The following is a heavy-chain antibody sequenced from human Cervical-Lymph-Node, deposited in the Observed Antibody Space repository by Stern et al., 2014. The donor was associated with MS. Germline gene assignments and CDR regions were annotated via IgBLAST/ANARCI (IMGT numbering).Heavy chain of an antibody. CDR3: ARGRELLSLDY. CDR2: MSPYSGNA. V-gene: IGHV1-8*01. D-gene: IGHD1-26*01. CDR1: GYTFTSYD. Sequence: QVQLVESGAEVKKPGASVKVSCKASGYTFTSYDINWVRQGTGQGLERMGWMSPYSGNADYAQKFQGRVTMTRDTSTSTAYLELTSLRSEDTAVFYCARGRELLSLDYWGQGTLVTVSS. J-gene: IGHJ4*02.